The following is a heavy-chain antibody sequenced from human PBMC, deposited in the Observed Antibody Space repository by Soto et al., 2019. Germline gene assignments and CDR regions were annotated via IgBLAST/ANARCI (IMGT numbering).Heavy chain of an antibody. CDR3: ARLLHGYSPVFDY. CDR1: GGTFSSYA. D-gene: IGHD5-18*01. J-gene: IGHJ4*02. Sequence: QVQLVQSGAEVKKPGSSVKVSCKASGGTFSSYAISWVRQAPGQGLEGMGGVIPIFGTANYAQKFQGRVTITADESTSTAYMELSSLRSEDTAVYYCARLLHGYSPVFDYWGQGTLVTVSS. CDR2: VIPIFGTA. V-gene: IGHV1-69*12.